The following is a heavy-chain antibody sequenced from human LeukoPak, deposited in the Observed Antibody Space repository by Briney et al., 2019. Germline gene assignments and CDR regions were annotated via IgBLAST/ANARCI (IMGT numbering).Heavy chain of an antibody. J-gene: IGHJ4*02. CDR3: AKEYSVRNQFDY. V-gene: IGHV3-23*01. Sequence: GGSLRLSCAASGFTFSTYGMNWVRQAPGKGLEWVSAISAGGGNTYYADSVKGRFTISRDNSKNTLFLEMNSLRAEDTAVYYCAKEYSVRNQFDYWGQRTLVAVSS. CDR2: ISAGGGNT. D-gene: IGHD1-14*01. CDR1: GFTFSTYG.